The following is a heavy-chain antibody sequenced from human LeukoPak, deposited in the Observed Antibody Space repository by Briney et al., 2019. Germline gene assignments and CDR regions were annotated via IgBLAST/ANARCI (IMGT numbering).Heavy chain of an antibody. D-gene: IGHD1-26*01. CDR1: GFTFSSYS. Sequence: PGGSLRLSCAASGFTFSSYSMNWVRQAPGKGLEWVSSISSSSSYIYYADSVKGRFTFSRDNAKNSLYLQMNSLRAEDTAVYYCARAAVGAIPFDYWGQGTLATVSS. CDR2: ISSSSSYI. V-gene: IGHV3-21*01. J-gene: IGHJ4*02. CDR3: ARAAVGAIPFDY.